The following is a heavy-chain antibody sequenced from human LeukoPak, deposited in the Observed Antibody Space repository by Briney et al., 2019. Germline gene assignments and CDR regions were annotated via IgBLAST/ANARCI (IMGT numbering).Heavy chain of an antibody. V-gene: IGHV3-48*04. CDR3: ARGSSAGLSGFDP. Sequence: GGYLRLSCAASGFTFSTYSMNWVRQAPGKGLEWVSYISCGSGTIYYADSVKGRFTISRDNAKNSLYLQMNSLRAGDTAVYYWARGSSAGLSGFDPWGQGTLVSVSS. CDR2: ISCGSGTI. CDR1: GFTFSTYS. J-gene: IGHJ5*02. D-gene: IGHD3-22*01.